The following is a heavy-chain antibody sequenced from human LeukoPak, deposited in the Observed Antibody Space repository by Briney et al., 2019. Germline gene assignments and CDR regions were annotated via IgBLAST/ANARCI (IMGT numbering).Heavy chain of an antibody. D-gene: IGHD4-23*01. Sequence: PSQTLSLTCTVFGGSISSGGYFWSWLRQHPGQGLEWIGYIYHNGATYYNPSLKSRVTISVDTSKNQFSLKLSSVTAADTAVYYCARDRYGGTTGFDPWGQGTLVTVSS. V-gene: IGHV4-31*03. CDR2: IYHNGAT. CDR1: GGSISSGGYF. J-gene: IGHJ5*02. CDR3: ARDRYGGTTGFDP.